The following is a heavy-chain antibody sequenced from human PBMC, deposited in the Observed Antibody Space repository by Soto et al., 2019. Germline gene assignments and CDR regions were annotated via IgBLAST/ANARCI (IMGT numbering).Heavy chain of an antibody. J-gene: IGHJ5*02. CDR3: AGRSSLASVQLFFREISNYNWFDP. CDR2: IHQTGST. CDR1: NGSISSPIYY. Sequence: SETLSLTCTVSNGSISSPIYYWGWIRQPPGKGLEWIGIIHQTGSTYYNPSLQGRVTISVDTSKNQFSLKLSSVTAADTAMYFCAGRSSLASVQLFFREISNYNWFDPWGQGTLVTVSS. D-gene: IGHD1-1*01. V-gene: IGHV4-39*01.